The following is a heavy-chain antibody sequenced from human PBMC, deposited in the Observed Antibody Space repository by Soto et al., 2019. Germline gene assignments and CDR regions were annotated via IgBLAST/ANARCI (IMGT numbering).Heavy chain of an antibody. Sequence: QVQLVESGGGVVQPGRSLRLSCAASGFTFSSYAMHWVRQAPGKGLEWVAVISYDGSNKYYADSVKGRFTISRDNSKNTLYLQMNSLRAEDTAVYYCARDLKDPLSGWGYYFDYWGQGTLVTVSS. CDR2: ISYDGSNK. V-gene: IGHV3-30-3*01. CDR3: ARDLKDPLSGWGYYFDY. CDR1: GFTFSSYA. D-gene: IGHD6-19*01. J-gene: IGHJ4*02.